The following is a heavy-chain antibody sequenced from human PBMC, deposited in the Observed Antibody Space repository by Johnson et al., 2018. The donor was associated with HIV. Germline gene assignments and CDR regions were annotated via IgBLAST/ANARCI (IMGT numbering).Heavy chain of an antibody. D-gene: IGHD3-10*01. V-gene: IGHV3-66*01. Sequence: EVQLVESGGGLVQPGGSLRLSCAASGFTVSSNYMSWVRQAPGKGLEWVSVIYSGGNTYYADSVRGRFTISRDNSKNTLYLQMNSLRAEDTAVYYCAREGAYYYGSGHDAFDIWGQGTMVTVSS. J-gene: IGHJ3*02. CDR1: GFTVSSNY. CDR3: AREGAYYYGSGHDAFDI. CDR2: IYSGGNT.